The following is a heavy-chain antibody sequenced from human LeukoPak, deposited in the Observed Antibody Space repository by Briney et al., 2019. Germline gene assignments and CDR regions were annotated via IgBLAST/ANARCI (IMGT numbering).Heavy chain of an antibody. CDR1: SGSLSGYY. CDR3: ARGVDL. J-gene: IGHJ2*01. Sequence: PSETLSLTCGVSSGSLSGYYWRWIRQPPGGGLEWLGEITHSGSLNYNPSLKSRVTISGDTSKKQFSLNLKSVTAADTGVYYCARGVDLWGRGTPVTVSS. V-gene: IGHV4-34*01. CDR2: ITHSGSL.